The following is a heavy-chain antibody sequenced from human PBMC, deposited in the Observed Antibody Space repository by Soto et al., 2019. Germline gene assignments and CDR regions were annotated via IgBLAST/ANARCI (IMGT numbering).Heavy chain of an antibody. CDR3: ARHSQAARWKLGWGDP. J-gene: IGHJ5*02. CDR1: GGSISSYY. V-gene: IGHV4-59*05. CDR2: IYYSGST. D-gene: IGHD6-6*01. Sequence: SETLSLTCTVSGGSISSYYWSWIRQPPGKGLEWIGSIYYSGSTYHNPSLKSRVTISVDTSKNQFSLKLSSVTAADTAVYYCARHSQAARWKLGWGDPWGQGTLVTVS.